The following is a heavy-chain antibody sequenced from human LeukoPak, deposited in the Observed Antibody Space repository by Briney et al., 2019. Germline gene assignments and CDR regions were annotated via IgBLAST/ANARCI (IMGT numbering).Heavy chain of an antibody. CDR3: TADIVVVPAETDY. CDR2: IKSKTDGGTT. CDR1: GFTFSNAW. D-gene: IGHD2-2*01. J-gene: IGHJ4*02. Sequence: PGGSLRLSCAASGFTFSNAWMSWVRQAPGKGLEWVGRIKSKTDGGTTDCAAPVKGRFTISRDDSKNTLYLQMNSLKTEDTAVYYCTADIVVVPAETDYWGQGTLVTVSS. V-gene: IGHV3-15*01.